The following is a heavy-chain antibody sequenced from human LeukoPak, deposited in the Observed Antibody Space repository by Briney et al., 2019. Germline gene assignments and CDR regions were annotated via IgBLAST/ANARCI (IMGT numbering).Heavy chain of an antibody. D-gene: IGHD4-17*01. Sequence: ASVKVSCKASGYTFTGYYMHWVRQAPGQGLEWMGWINPNSGGTNYAQKFQGRVTMTRDTSISTAYMELSRLRSDDTAVYHCARASPDYGDYATNWGQGTLVTVSS. CDR1: GYTFTGYY. V-gene: IGHV1-2*02. J-gene: IGHJ4*02. CDR3: ARASPDYGDYATN. CDR2: INPNSGGT.